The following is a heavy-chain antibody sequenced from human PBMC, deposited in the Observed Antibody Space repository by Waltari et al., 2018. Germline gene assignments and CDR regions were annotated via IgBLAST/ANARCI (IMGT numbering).Heavy chain of an antibody. Sequence: QVQLQQWGAGLLKPSETLSLTCAVFGGSFSAYHWRWIRQSPGKGLEWIGEIKHSGSAIYNPSLKSRVTISLDTSKRQVSLRLSSVTAADTAVYFCARGTGGSSTYYFAGMDVWGQGTTVTVSS. CDR1: GGSFSAYH. J-gene: IGHJ6*02. V-gene: IGHV4-34*01. CDR2: IKHSGSA. D-gene: IGHD3-22*01. CDR3: ARGTGGSSTYYFAGMDV.